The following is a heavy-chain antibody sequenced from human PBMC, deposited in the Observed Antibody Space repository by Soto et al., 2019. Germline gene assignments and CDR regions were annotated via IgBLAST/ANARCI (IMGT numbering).Heavy chain of an antibody. CDR2: ISNSGGTT. Sequence: GGSLRLSCAASGFTFSSNAMRWVRQPPGKVREWVSAISNSGGTTYYADSRKGRLTISRDNSKNTLYLQMDSLRAEDTAIYHCASYLNSSHRTTELWGQGTMVTVSS. J-gene: IGHJ4*02. CDR1: GFTFSSNA. V-gene: IGHV3-23*01. CDR3: ASYLNSSHRTTEL. D-gene: IGHD1-7*01.